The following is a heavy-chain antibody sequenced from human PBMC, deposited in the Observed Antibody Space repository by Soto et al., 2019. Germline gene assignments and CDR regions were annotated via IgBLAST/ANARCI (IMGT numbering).Heavy chain of an antibody. CDR1: GGTFSNYT. CDR2: IIPVFGTT. CDR3: ARSSPYIVVRKPTGNQDYYGMDV. V-gene: IGHV1-69*01. J-gene: IGHJ6*02. D-gene: IGHD2-2*01. Sequence: QVQLVQSGAEVKKPGSSVKVFCKASGGTFSNYTISWVRQAPGQGLEWMGGIIPVFGTTDYEQKFQGRVTITADGSTSTAYMKLSSLRSADTAVXXXARSSPYIVVRKPTGNQDYYGMDVWGXGXTVTVSS.